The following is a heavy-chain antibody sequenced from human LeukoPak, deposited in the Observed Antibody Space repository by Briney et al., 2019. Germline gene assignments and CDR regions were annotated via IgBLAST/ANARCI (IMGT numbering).Heavy chain of an antibody. CDR2: MNPNSGNT. CDR1: GDTFTSYD. D-gene: IGHD2-15*01. J-gene: IGHJ6*03. Sequence: GASVKVSCKASGDTFTSYDINWVRQATGQGLEWMGWMNPNSGNTGYAQKFQGRVTMTRNTSISTAYMELSSLRSEDTAVYYCARGERDSAGYYYYMDVWGKGTTVTVSS. V-gene: IGHV1-8*01. CDR3: ARGERDSAGYYYYMDV.